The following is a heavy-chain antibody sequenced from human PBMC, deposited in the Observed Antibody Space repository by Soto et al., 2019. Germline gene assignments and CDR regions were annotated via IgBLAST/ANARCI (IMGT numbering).Heavy chain of an antibody. CDR2: ISSSSITI. V-gene: IGHV3-48*02. J-gene: IGHJ6*02. D-gene: IGHD1-7*01. CDR3: ARNGITGTTSSFYYAMDV. Sequence: PGGSLRLSCAASGFTFSSYSINWVRQAPGKGLEWISFISSSSITIYYADSVKGRFTTSRDNARNSLSLQMNSLRDDDTAVYYCARNGITGTTSSFYYAMDVWGQGTTVTVSS. CDR1: GFTFSSYS.